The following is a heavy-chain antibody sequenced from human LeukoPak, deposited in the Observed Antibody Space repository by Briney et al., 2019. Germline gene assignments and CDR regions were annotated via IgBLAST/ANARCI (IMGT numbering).Heavy chain of an antibody. CDR3: ARNFPDSSSWYGFYYYYYMDV. J-gene: IGHJ6*03. V-gene: IGHV3-53*01. CDR1: GFTVSSNY. CDR2: IYSGGST. Sequence: GGSLRLSCAASGFTVSSNYMSWVRQAPGKGLEWVSVIYSGGSTYYADSVKGRFTISRDNSKNTLYLQMNSLRAEDTAVYYCARNFPDSSSWYGFYYYYYMDVWGRGTTVTISS. D-gene: IGHD6-13*01.